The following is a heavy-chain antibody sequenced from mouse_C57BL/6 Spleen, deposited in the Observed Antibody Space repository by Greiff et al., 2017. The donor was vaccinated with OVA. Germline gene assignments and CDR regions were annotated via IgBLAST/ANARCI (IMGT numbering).Heavy chain of an antibody. CDR3: ARIFNYGNDWYFDV. CDR2: IWTGGGT. V-gene: IGHV2-9-1*01. J-gene: IGHJ1*03. CDR1: GFSLTSYA. D-gene: IGHD2-1*01. Sequence: VQLQESGPGLVAPSQSLSITCTVSGFSLTSYAISWVRQPPGKGLEWLGVIWTGGGTNYNSALKSRLSISKDNSKRQVFLKMNSLQTDDTARYDCARIFNYGNDWYFDVWGTGTTLTVSS.